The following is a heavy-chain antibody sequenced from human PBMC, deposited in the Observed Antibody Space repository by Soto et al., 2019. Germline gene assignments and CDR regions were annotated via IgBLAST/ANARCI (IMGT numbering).Heavy chain of an antibody. V-gene: IGHV1-3*01. CDR3: AREAHSSGWYFIRINWFDP. CDR1: GYTFTSYA. Sequence: GASVKVSCKASGYTFTSYAMHWVRQAPGQRLEWMGWINAGNGNTKYSQKFQGRVTITRDTSASTAYMELSSLRSEDTAVYYCAREAHSSGWYFIRINWFDPWGQGTLVTVSS. D-gene: IGHD6-19*01. J-gene: IGHJ5*02. CDR2: INAGNGNT.